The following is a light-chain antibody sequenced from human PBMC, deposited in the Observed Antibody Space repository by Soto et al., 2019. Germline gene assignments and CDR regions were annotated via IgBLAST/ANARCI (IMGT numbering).Light chain of an antibody. V-gene: IGKV3-11*01. Sequence: EIVLAQSPATLSLSPGERATLSCSASQSVSSYLAWYQQKPGQAPRLLIYDASNRATGIPARFSGSGSGTDFTLTISSLEPEDFAVYYCQQRSNWAQGKFGQGTKVDIK. CDR3: QQRSNWAQGK. CDR2: DAS. J-gene: IGKJ1*01. CDR1: QSVSSY.